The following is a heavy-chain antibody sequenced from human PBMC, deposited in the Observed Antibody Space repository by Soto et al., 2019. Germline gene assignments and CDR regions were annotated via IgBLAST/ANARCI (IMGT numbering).Heavy chain of an antibody. CDR1: GFTFRSYW. V-gene: IGHV3-74*01. D-gene: IGHD2-15*01. J-gene: IGHJ4*02. CDR2: VHNDGSSA. Sequence: SGGSLRLSCADSGFTFRSYWMHWVRQAPGKGLEWISRVHNDGSSAAYADSVKGRFTVSRDTGKNALYLQMNSLGAEDTAVYYCALGRYCSGGTCSFDHWGQGTLVTVSS. CDR3: ALGRYCSGGTCSFDH.